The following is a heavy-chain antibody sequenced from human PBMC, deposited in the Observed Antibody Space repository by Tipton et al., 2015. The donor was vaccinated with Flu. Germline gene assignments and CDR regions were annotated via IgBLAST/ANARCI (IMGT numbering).Heavy chain of an antibody. CDR2: ISHSGST. J-gene: IGHJ4*02. D-gene: IGHD3-10*01. Sequence: TLSLTCAVSGYSISSGYYWGWIRLPPGKGLEWIGSISHSGSTYYSPSLKSRVTISVDTFKNQFSLKLTSVTAADTAVYYCATTTYFYGSGSHDYWGQGTLVTVSS. V-gene: IGHV4-38-2*01. CDR1: GYSISSGYY. CDR3: ATTTYFYGSGSHDY.